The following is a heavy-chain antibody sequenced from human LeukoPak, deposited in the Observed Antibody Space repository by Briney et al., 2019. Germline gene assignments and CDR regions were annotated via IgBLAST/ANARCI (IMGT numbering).Heavy chain of an antibody. CDR3: ARGYHGVRRITMVRGVWNWFDP. CDR1: GGSISGYY. D-gene: IGHD3-10*01. Sequence: PSETLSLTCTVSGGSISGYYWSWIRQPAGRALEWIGRIYTSGNTNYNPSLESRVTMSVDTSKNQFSLKLSSVTAADTAVYYCARGYHGVRRITMVRGVWNWFDPWGQGTLVTVSS. V-gene: IGHV4-4*07. CDR2: IYTSGNT. J-gene: IGHJ5*02.